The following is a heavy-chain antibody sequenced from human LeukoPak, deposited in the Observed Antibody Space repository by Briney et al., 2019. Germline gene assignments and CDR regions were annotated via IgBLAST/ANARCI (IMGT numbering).Heavy chain of an antibody. V-gene: IGHV4-34*01. Sequence: PSETLSLTCAVYGGSFSGYYWRWIRQPPGKGLEWIGDVNHSGSTNYNPSLKSRVTISVDTSKNQFSLKLRSVTAADTAVYYCARAGLAGTTYYYYYMDVWGKGTTVTISS. CDR3: ARAGLAGTTYYYYYMDV. CDR1: GGSFSGYY. J-gene: IGHJ6*03. D-gene: IGHD1-14*01. CDR2: VNHSGST.